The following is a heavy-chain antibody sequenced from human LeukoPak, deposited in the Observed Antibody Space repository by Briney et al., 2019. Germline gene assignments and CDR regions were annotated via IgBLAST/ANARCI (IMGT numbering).Heavy chain of an antibody. CDR2: ISSSSSTI. CDR1: GFTFNTYS. CDR3: ARSYYGSGSYYHYFDY. V-gene: IGHV3-48*04. D-gene: IGHD3-10*01. Sequence: PGGSLRLSCAASGFTFNTYSMNWVRRAPGKGLEWVSYISSSSSTIYYADSVKGRFTISRDNAKNSLYLQMNSLRAEDTAVYYCARSYYGSGSYYHYFDYWGQGTLVTVSS. J-gene: IGHJ4*02.